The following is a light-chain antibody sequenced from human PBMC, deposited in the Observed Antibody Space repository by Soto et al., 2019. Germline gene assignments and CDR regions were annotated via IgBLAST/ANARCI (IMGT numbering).Light chain of an antibody. CDR1: SSDVGGYNF. J-gene: IGLJ2*01. V-gene: IGLV2-14*01. CDR2: EVT. Sequence: QSALTQPASVSGSPGPSITISCTGTSSDVGGYNFVSWYQQYPGKAPKLIIYEVTDRASGVSNRFSGSKSGSTASLTISGLQAEDEADYYCSSYTRRNTLAFGGGTKLTVL. CDR3: SSYTRRNTLA.